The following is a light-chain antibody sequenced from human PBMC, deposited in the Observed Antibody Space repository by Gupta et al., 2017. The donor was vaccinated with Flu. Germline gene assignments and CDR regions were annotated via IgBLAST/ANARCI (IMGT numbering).Light chain of an antibody. CDR2: DDS. CDR1: NIGSRR. V-gene: IGLV3-21*02. J-gene: IGLJ1*01. Sequence: APGQTARITCGGNNIGSRRVHWYQQKPGQAPVLVVYDDSDRPSGIPERFSGSNSGNTATLTISRVEAGDDADYYCQVWDRTTDHYVFGTGTKVTVL. CDR3: QVWDRTTDHYV.